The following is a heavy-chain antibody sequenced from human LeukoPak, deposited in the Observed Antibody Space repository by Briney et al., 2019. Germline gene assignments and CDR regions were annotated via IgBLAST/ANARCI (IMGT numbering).Heavy chain of an antibody. CDR2: INPNSGGT. Sequence: ASVKVSCKASGYTFTGYYMHWVRQAPGQGLEWMGWINPNSGGTNYAQKFQGRVTMTRDTSISTAYMELSRLRSDGTAVYYCARGTTIFDYYYYYYMDVWGKGTTVTISS. CDR1: GYTFTGYY. J-gene: IGHJ6*03. D-gene: IGHD3-9*01. CDR3: ARGTTIFDYYYYYYMDV. V-gene: IGHV1-2*02.